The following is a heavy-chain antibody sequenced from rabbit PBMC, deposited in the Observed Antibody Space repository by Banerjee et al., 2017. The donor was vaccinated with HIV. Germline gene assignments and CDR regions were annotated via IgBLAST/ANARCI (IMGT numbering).Heavy chain of an antibody. J-gene: IGHJ4*01. V-gene: IGHV1S7*01. D-gene: IGHD6-1*01. Sequence: QSLEESGGDLVKPGASLTLTCTVSGFDFSYYYVSWVRQAPGKGLEWIGTIDPIFNNTYSASWVNGRFTISSDNAQNTVYLQLNSLTAADTATYFCVRETETYADYAGYGYYFDLWGPGTLVTVS. CDR3: VRETETYADYAGYGYYFDL. CDR1: GFDFSYYY. CDR2: IDPIFNNT.